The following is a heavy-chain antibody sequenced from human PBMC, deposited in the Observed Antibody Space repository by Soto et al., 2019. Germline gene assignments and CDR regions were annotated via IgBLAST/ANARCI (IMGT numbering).Heavy chain of an antibody. Sequence: EVQLVESGGGLVKPGGSLRLSCAVSGFTFSSCTMNWVRQAPGKGLEWVSSISSSDSTYYADSVKGRFTISRDNAKNSLYLQMNSLRAEDTAVYYCAREVQPVVRREYDYWGRGTLVTVSS. V-gene: IGHV3-21*06. CDR1: GFTFSSCT. CDR2: ISSSDST. J-gene: IGHJ4*02. D-gene: IGHD1-1*01. CDR3: AREVQPVVRREYDY.